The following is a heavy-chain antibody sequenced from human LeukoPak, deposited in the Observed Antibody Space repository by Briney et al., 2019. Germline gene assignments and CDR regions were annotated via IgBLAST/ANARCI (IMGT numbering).Heavy chain of an antibody. D-gene: IGHD4/OR15-4a*01. Sequence: SETLSLTCTVSGGSISPYYWSWIRQPPGKGLEWIGYIFYTGNTNYIPSLKSRVTISVDTFNNQFSLRLSSVTAADTAVYYCARRPSNLVAFDIWGQGTVVTVSS. CDR2: IFYTGNT. CDR3: ARRPSNLVAFDI. V-gene: IGHV4-59*08. J-gene: IGHJ3*02. CDR1: GGSISPYY.